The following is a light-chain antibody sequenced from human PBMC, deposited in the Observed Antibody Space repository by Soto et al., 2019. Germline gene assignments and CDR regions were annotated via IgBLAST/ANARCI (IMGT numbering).Light chain of an antibody. CDR1: QTVSSY. Sequence: VVRRSGAARSSRWGQRPTLSSRASQTVSSYLLWYQQKRGQAPRLLIYDASNRATGIPARFSGSGYGTAFNLSLRSLEPYDSALSYCEQRITSPLTYAQGTRLEIK. CDR3: EQRITSPLT. J-gene: IGKJ5*01. V-gene: IGKV3-11*01. CDR2: DAS.